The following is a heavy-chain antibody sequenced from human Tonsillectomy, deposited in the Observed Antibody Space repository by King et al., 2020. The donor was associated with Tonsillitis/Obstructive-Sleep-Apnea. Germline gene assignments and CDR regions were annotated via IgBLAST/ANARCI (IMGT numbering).Heavy chain of an antibody. D-gene: IGHD2-2*01. CDR3: AKVEREYCSTTSCQFDY. CDR1: GFTFDDYA. CDR2: ISWNGGTI. V-gene: IGHV3-9*01. Sequence: VQLVESGGGLVQPGRSLRLSCAASGFTFDDYAMHWVRQPPGKGLEWVSDISWNGGTIIYADSVKGRFTISRDNAKNSLYLQMNSLGPEDTAFYYCAKVEREYCSTTSCQFDYWGQGTLVTVSS. J-gene: IGHJ4*02.